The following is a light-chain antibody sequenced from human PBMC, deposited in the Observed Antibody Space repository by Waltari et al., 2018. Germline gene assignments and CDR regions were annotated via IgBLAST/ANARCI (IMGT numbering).Light chain of an antibody. CDR1: SSDVGFYDF. V-gene: IGLV2-14*01. J-gene: IGLJ3*02. CDR3: SSYTRRSYWV. CDR2: KLN. Sequence: QSALTQPASVSGSPGQSITISCTGTSSDVGFYDFVSWFQQHPDKAPKVMIYKLNNRPSGVSNRFSGSKSANTASLTISGLQAEDEADYYCSSYTRRSYWVFGGGTQLTVL.